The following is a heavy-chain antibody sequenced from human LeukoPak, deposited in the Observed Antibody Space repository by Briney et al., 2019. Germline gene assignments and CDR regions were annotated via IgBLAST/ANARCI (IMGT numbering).Heavy chain of an antibody. V-gene: IGHV3-48*03. CDR1: GFTFSNYE. D-gene: IGHD6-13*01. CDR3: ARDPYSSNWFGFEN. J-gene: IGHJ4*02. CDR2: ISSGGSII. Sequence: GGSLRLSCAASGFTFSNYEMNWVRQAPGKGLEWISYISSGGSIIYYADSVKGRFTISRDNAKNSLYLQANSLRVEDTAVYYCARDPYSSNWFGFENWGQGTLVTVSS.